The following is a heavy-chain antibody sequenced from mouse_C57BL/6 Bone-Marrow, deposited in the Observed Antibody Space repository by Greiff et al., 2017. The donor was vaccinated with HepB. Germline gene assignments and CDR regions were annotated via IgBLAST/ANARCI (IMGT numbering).Heavy chain of an antibody. Sequence: EVKLMESGEGLVKPGGSLKLSCAASGFTFSSYAMSWVRQTPEKRLEWVAYISSGGDYIYYADTVKGRFTISRDNARNTLYLQMSSLKSEDTAMYYCTRGPFYPYAMDYWGQGTSVTVSS. D-gene: IGHD2-1*01. CDR1: GFTFSSYA. CDR2: ISSGGDYI. CDR3: TRGPFYPYAMDY. V-gene: IGHV5-9-1*02. J-gene: IGHJ4*01.